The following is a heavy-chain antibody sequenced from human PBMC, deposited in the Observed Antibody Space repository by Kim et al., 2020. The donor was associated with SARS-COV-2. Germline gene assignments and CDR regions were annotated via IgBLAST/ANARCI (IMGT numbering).Heavy chain of an antibody. CDR1: GGTFSSYA. J-gene: IGHJ5*02. V-gene: IGHV1-69*13. Sequence: SVKVSCKASGGTFSSYAISWVRQAPGQGLEWMGGIIPIFGTANYAQKFQGRVTITADESTSTAYMELSSLRSEDTAVYYCARDRDVGSGWRFDPWGQGTLVTVSS. D-gene: IGHD6-25*01. CDR3: ARDRDVGSGWRFDP. CDR2: IIPIFGTA.